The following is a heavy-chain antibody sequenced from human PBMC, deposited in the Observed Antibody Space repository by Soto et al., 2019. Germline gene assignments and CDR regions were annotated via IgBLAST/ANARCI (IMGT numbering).Heavy chain of an antibody. CDR1: GGTFSSYA. V-gene: IGHV1-69*13. CDR2: IIPIFGTA. J-gene: IGHJ6*02. Sequence: SVKVSCKASGGTFSSYAISWVRQAPGQGLEWMGGIIPIFGTANYAQKFQGRVTITADESTSTAYMELSSLRSEDTAVYYCARVRVPAAIVYYGMDVWGQGATVTVSS. CDR3: ARVRVPAAIVYYGMDV. D-gene: IGHD2-2*01.